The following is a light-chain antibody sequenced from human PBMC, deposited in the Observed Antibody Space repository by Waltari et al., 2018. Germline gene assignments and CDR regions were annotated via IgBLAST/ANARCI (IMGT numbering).Light chain of an antibody. V-gene: IGLV7-46*01. J-gene: IGLJ2*01. CDR3: LLSYSGARV. CDR2: DTT. CDR1: TVALTSGHY. Sequence: QAVVTQEPSLTVSPGGTVTLTCGSSTVALTSGHYPYWFQQKPGQAPRTLIYDTTNKPSWTPARFSASLHGGKAALTLSAAQPDDEADYYCLLSYSGARVFGGGTKLTVL.